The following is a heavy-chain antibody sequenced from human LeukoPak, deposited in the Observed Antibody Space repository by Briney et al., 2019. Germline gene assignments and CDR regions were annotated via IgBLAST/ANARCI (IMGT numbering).Heavy chain of an antibody. D-gene: IGHD4-11*01. CDR1: VYSISSAYY. CDR2: ISHSGST. V-gene: IGHV4-38-2*02. CDR3: ARVNTVMATFDY. J-gene: IGHJ4*02. Sequence: SETLSLTCTVSVYSISSAYYGGWIRQPPGNGMEWIATISHSGSTYYNPSLKSRVTISADTSQNQHSLKLSSVTAADTAVYYCARVNTVMATFDYWGQGTPVTVSS.